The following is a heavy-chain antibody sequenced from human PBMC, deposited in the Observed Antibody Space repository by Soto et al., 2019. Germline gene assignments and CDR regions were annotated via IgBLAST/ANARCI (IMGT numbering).Heavy chain of an antibody. CDR2: ISGNGDTT. Sequence: PGGSLRLSCAASGFTFSRHPMSWVRQAPGKGLEWVSGISGNGDTTYYAGSVKGRFTISRDNPRNTLYLQMNSLRGEDTAVYFCAKTYNWNIDDWGRGALVTVSS. CDR1: GFTFSRHP. D-gene: IGHD1-20*01. J-gene: IGHJ4*02. V-gene: IGHV3-23*01. CDR3: AKTYNWNIDD.